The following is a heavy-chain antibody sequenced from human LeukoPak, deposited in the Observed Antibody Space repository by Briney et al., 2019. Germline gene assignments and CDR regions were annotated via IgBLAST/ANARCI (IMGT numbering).Heavy chain of an antibody. CDR2: MNPNSGNT. Sequence: ASVKVSCKASGYTFTSYGINWVRQATGQGLEWMGWMNPNSGNTGYAQKFQGRVTMTRNTSISTAYMELSRLRSDDTAVYYCARDGDNSSSWYYYYYYYMDVWGKGTTVTVSS. D-gene: IGHD6-13*01. CDR1: GYTFTSYG. CDR3: ARDGDNSSSWYYYYYYYMDV. J-gene: IGHJ6*03. V-gene: IGHV1-8*02.